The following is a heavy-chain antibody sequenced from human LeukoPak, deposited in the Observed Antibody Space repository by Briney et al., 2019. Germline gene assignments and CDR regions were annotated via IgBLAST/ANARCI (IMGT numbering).Heavy chain of an antibody. D-gene: IGHD3-3*01. V-gene: IGHV4-59*01. CDR3: ARAGGYYDFWSGHDY. CDR1: GGSISSYY. J-gene: IGHJ4*02. CDR2: IYYSGST. Sequence: SETLSLTCTVSGGSISSYYWSWIRQPPGKGLEWIGYIYYSGSTNYNPSLKSRVTISVDTSKNQFSLKLSSVTAADTAVYYCARAGGYYDFWSGHDYWGQGTLVTVSS.